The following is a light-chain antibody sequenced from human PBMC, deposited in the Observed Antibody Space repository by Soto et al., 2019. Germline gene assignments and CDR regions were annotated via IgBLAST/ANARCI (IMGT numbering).Light chain of an antibody. CDR3: QQSYSAPLS. CDR2: SAS. J-gene: IGKJ4*01. V-gene: IGKV1-39*01. Sequence: DIPLTQSPSSLSASVGDRVTISCRASQSISTFLLWYQQKPGEAPKVLIYSASSLQSGAPSRFSGSGSGADFTLTISSLQPEDLATDYCQQSYSAPLSFGGGTKVQIK. CDR1: QSISTF.